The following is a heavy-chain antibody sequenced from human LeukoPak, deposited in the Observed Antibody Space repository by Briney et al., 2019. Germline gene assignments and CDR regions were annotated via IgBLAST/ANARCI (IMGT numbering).Heavy chain of an antibody. J-gene: IGHJ4*02. V-gene: IGHV4-39*01. D-gene: IGHD3-9*01. CDR2: IYYTGST. Sequence: ASETLSLTCTVSGGSVSSTEFYWGWIRQPPGKGLQWIGNIYYTGSTYYNLSLNSRVTMSVDTSQNQFSLKMTSVTAADTAVYYCARLSKGRYFDYIFDYWGQGTLVTVSS. CDR1: GGSVSSTEFY. CDR3: ARLSKGRYFDYIFDY.